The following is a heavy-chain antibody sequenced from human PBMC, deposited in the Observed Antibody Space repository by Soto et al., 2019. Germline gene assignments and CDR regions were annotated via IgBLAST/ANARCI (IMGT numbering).Heavy chain of an antibody. Sequence: QVQLVESGGGVVQPGWSLRLSCAASGFTFSSYGMHWVRQAPGKGLEWLAVISYDGSNKYYADSVKGRFTISRDNSKNTLYLQMNSRRAEDTAVYYCAKDQAGAKDYWGQGTLVTVSS. D-gene: IGHD1-26*01. CDR1: GFTFSSYG. CDR3: AKDQAGAKDY. V-gene: IGHV3-30*18. CDR2: ISYDGSNK. J-gene: IGHJ4*02.